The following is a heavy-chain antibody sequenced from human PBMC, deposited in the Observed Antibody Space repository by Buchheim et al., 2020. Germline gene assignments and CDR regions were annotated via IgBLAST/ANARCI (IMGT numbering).Heavy chain of an antibody. CDR3: VRVYRTTWDGHHFDY. CDR2: TRDKANSYTT. CDR1: GFTFSDHY. V-gene: IGHV3-72*01. D-gene: IGHD6-13*01. J-gene: IGHJ4*02. Sequence: EVHLVESGGGLVQPGGSLRLSCAASGFTFSDHYMDWVRQAPGKGLEWVGRTRDKANSYTTEYATSVKGRFTISRDDSKNSLYLQMNSLKTEDTAVYYCVRVYRTTWDGHHFDYWGQGTL.